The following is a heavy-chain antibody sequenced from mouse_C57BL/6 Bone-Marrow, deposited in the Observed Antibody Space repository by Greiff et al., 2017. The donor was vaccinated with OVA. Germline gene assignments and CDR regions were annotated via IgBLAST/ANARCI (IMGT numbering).Heavy chain of an antibody. V-gene: IGHV1-82*01. D-gene: IGHD1-1*01. J-gene: IGHJ2*01. Sequence: QVQLKQSGPELVKPGASVKISCTASGYTFSSSWMTWVKQRPGKGLEWIGRIYPGDGDTYYNGKFKGKATLTADKSSSTAYMQLSSLTSEDSAVYFCARALFITTVVDTEYFDYWGQGTTLTVSS. CDR2: IYPGDGDT. CDR3: ARALFITTVVDTEYFDY. CDR1: GYTFSSSW.